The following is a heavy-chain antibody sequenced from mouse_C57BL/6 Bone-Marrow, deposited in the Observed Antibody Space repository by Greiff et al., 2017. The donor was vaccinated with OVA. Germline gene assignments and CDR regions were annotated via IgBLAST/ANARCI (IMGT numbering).Heavy chain of an antibody. CDR1: GFTFSDYY. V-gene: IGHV5-16*01. CDR2: INYDGSST. D-gene: IGHD2-5*01. CDR3: ARDSYYSNFDYAMDY. J-gene: IGHJ4*01. Sequence: EVKLMESEGGLVQPGSSMKLSCTASGFTFSDYYMAWVRQVPEKGLEWVANINYDGSSTYYLDSLRSRFIISRDNAKNILYLQMSSLKSEDTATYYCARDSYYSNFDYAMDYWGQGTSVTVSS.